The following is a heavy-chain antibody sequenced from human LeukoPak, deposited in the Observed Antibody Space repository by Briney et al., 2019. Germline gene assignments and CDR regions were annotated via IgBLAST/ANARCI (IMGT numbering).Heavy chain of an antibody. CDR2: IKQDGSEK. Sequence: PGGSLRLSCAASGFTFSSYWMSWVRKAPGKGLEWVANIKQDGSEKYYVDSVKGRFTISRDNAKNSLYLQMNSLRAEDTAVYYCARDMLTGPYYYDSSGYPDAFDIWGQGTMVTVSS. CDR1: GFTFSSYW. V-gene: IGHV3-7*01. D-gene: IGHD3-22*01. J-gene: IGHJ3*02. CDR3: ARDMLTGPYYYDSSGYPDAFDI.